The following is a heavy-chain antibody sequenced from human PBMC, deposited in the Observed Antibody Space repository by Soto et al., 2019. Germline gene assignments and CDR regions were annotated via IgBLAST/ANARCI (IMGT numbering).Heavy chain of an antibody. Sequence: EVQLVESGGGLVQPGGSLRLSCAASGLPFSNYWIHWVRQAPGKGLVWVSRINSDGRSTTYADSVKGRFTISRDNAKESLYLQMNSLRAEATAVYYCARHGSGSYFDYWGQGTLVTVYS. CDR1: GLPFSNYW. CDR2: INSDGRST. V-gene: IGHV3-74*01. CDR3: ARHGSGSYFDY. D-gene: IGHD3-10*01. J-gene: IGHJ4*02.